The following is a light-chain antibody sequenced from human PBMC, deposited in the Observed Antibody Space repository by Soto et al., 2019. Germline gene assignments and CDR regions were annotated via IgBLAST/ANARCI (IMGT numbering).Light chain of an antibody. CDR2: GAS. CDR3: QHYYNWPLT. CDR1: QSVSSN. J-gene: IGKJ4*01. Sequence: IVMTQSPATLPVFPGERVTLSCRASQSVSSNLAWYQQKPGQAPRLLIYGASTRATGIPARFSGSGSGTEFTLTISSLQSEDFAVYYCQHYYNWPLTFGGGTKVEI. V-gene: IGKV3D-15*01.